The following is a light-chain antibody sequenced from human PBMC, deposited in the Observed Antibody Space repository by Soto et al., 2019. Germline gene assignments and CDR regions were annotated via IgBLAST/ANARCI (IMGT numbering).Light chain of an antibody. CDR1: QSVSSSY. V-gene: IGKV3-20*01. Sequence: EIVLTQSPGTLSFSPGERATLSCRASQSVSSSYLAWYQQKPGQAPRLLIYGASSRATGIPDRFSGSGSGTDFTLTISSLQPDDFTTFYCQQYKDYTWTFGQGTKVDIK. J-gene: IGKJ1*01. CDR3: QQYKDYTWT. CDR2: GAS.